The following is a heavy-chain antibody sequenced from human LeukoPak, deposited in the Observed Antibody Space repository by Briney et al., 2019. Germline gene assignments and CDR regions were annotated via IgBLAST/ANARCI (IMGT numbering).Heavy chain of an antibody. CDR2: IYSGGST. CDR3: ARDGGIAAAGTPDYYYGMDV. J-gene: IGHJ6*02. V-gene: IGHV3-53*04. CDR1: GFTVSSNY. Sequence: GGSLRLSCAASGFTVSSNYMSWVRQAPGKGLEWVSVIYSGGSTYYADSVKGRFTISRHNSKNTLYLQMNRLRAEDTAVYYCARDGGIAAAGTPDYYYGMDVWGQGTTVTVSS. D-gene: IGHD6-13*01.